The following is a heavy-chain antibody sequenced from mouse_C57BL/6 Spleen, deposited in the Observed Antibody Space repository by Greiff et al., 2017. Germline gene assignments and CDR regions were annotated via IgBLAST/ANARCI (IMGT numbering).Heavy chain of an antibody. D-gene: IGHD2-2*01. CDR3: ARGGYENYAMDY. V-gene: IGHV1-63*01. CDR1: GYTFTNYW. CDR2: IYPGGGYT. Sequence: QVHVKQSGAELVRPGTSVKMSCKASGYTFTNYWIGWAKQRPGHGLEWIGDIYPGGGYTNYNEKFKGKATLTADKSSSTAYMQFSSLTSEDSAIYYCARGGYENYAMDYWGQGTSVTVSS. J-gene: IGHJ4*01.